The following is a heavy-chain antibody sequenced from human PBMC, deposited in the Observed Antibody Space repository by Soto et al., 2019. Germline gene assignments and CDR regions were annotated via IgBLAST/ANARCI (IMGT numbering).Heavy chain of an antibody. D-gene: IGHD3-16*01. CDR3: AKGPHLGDYQYFQH. J-gene: IGHJ1*01. Sequence: GGSLRLSCAASGFTFDDYAMHWVRQAPGKGLEWVSGISWNSGSIGYADSVKGRFTISRDNAKNSLYLQMNSLRAEDTALYYCAKGPHLGDYQYFQHWGQGTLVTVSS. CDR2: ISWNSGSI. V-gene: IGHV3-9*01. CDR1: GFTFDDYA.